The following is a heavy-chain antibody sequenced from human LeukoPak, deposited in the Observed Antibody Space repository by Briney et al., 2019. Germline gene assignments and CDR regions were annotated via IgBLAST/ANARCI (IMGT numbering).Heavy chain of an antibody. Sequence: SETLSLTCTASGASISHYFWSWIRQPPGKGLESIGNIYYTGISNYNPSLKSRVTISVDTSESQFSLKLSSVIAADTAVYYCARFPGSAEYRHYYYMDVWGKGTTVTVSS. V-gene: IGHV4-59*01. J-gene: IGHJ6*03. CDR1: GASISHYF. CDR2: IYYTGIS. CDR3: ARFPGSAEYRHYYYMDV. D-gene: IGHD2-15*01.